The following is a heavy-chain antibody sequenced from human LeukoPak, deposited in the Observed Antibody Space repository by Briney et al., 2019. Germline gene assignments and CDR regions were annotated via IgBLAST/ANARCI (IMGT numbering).Heavy chain of an antibody. D-gene: IGHD2/OR15-2a*01. CDR2: INSDGSST. Sequence: GGSLRLSCAASGFSFTSYWMHWVRQAPGKGLVWVSRINSDGSSTTYADSVKGRFTISRDNAKNTLYLQMNTLRGEDTAVYYCARESAIVLVPFDPWGQGTLVTVSS. V-gene: IGHV3-74*01. CDR3: ARESAIVLVPFDP. CDR1: GFSFTSYW. J-gene: IGHJ5*02.